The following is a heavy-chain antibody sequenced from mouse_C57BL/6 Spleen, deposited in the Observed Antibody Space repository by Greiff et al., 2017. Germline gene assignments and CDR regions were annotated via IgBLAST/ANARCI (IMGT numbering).Heavy chain of an antibody. CDR2: IRNRANNHAT. Sequence: EVKLLESGGGLVQPGGSMKLSCAASGFTFSGSWMHWVRQSPEKGLEWVAEIRNRANNHATYYAESVKGRFTISRDDSKSSVYLQMHSLRAEDTGIYFCTRDEYCYDYDREFAGWGEGTLVSVSA. CDR3: TRDEYCYDYDREFAG. D-gene: IGHD2-4*01. CDR1: GFTFSGSW. J-gene: IGHJ3*01. V-gene: IGHV6-6*01.